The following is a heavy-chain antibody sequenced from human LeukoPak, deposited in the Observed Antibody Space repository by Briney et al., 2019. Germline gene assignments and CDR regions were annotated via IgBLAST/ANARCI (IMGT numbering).Heavy chain of an antibody. CDR3: ARDGERDVGDFWSGYYSIKGYNYGMDV. Sequence: SETLSLTCTVSGGSISDYYWSWIRQPAGKGLEWIGRIYTSGSTNYNPSLKSRVTMSVDTSKNQFSLKLSSVTAADTAVYYCARDGERDVGDFWSGYYSIKGYNYGMDVWGQGTTVTVS. CDR1: GGSISDYY. J-gene: IGHJ6*02. CDR2: IYTSGST. D-gene: IGHD3-3*01. V-gene: IGHV4-4*07.